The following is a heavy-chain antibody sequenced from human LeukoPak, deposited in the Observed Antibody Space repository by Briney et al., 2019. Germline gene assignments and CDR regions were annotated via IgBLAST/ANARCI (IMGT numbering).Heavy chain of an antibody. V-gene: IGHV3-23*01. Sequence: GGSLRLSCATSGFIFNYYAMSWVRHAPGKGLEWVSGISGSDGGTYYADSVKGQFTISRDNSQNTLFLQMNSLRVEDTAIYYCAKDSYVSGRPLHTFDVWGQGTMVTVSS. CDR3: AKDSYVSGRPLHTFDV. CDR1: GFIFNYYA. J-gene: IGHJ3*01. D-gene: IGHD3-10*01. CDR2: ISGSDGGT.